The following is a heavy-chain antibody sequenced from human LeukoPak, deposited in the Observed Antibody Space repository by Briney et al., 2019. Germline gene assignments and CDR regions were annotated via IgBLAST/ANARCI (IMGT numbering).Heavy chain of an antibody. V-gene: IGHV4-38-2*02. CDR3: ARDTLSGSGSYYTPRNWFDP. D-gene: IGHD3-10*01. CDR2: IYHSGST. J-gene: IGHJ5*02. Sequence: SETLSLTCTVSGYSISSGYYWGWIRQPPGKGLEWIGSIYHSGSTYYNPSLKSRVTISVDTSKNQFSLKLSSVTAADTAVYYCARDTLSGSGSYYTPRNWFDPWGQGTLVTVSS. CDR1: GYSISSGYY.